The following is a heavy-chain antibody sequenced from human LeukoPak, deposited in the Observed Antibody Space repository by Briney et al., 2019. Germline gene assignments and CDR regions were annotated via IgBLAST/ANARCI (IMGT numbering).Heavy chain of an antibody. D-gene: IGHD2-2*01. CDR1: GFTFSSYE. CDR2: ISSSGSTI. CDR3: ARGRRIKPSLRVVVPAVHYWYFDL. Sequence: GGSLRLSCAASGFTFSSYEMNWVRQAPGKGLEWVSYISSSGSTIYYADSVKGRFTISRDNAKNSLYLQMNSLRAEDTAVYYCARGRRIKPSLRVVVPAVHYWYFDLWGRGTLVTVSS. J-gene: IGHJ2*01. V-gene: IGHV3-48*03.